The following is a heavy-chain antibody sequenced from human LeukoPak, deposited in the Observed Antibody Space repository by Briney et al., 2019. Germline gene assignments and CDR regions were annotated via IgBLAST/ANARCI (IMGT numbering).Heavy chain of an antibody. Sequence: GGSLRLSCAASGFTFSSYWMSWVRQAPGKGLEWVANIKQDGSEKYYVDSVKGRFTISRDNAKNSLYLQMNSLRAEDTAVYYCASQGIAVAGRDAFDIWGQGTMVTVSS. CDR3: ASQGIAVAGRDAFDI. CDR2: IKQDGSEK. CDR1: GFTFSSYW. D-gene: IGHD6-19*01. J-gene: IGHJ3*02. V-gene: IGHV3-7*01.